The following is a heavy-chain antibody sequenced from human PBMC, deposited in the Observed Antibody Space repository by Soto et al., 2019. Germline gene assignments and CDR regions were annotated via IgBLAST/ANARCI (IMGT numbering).Heavy chain of an antibody. D-gene: IGHD5-12*01. CDR1: GDIFSGYS. Sequence: QVQLVQYGAEVKKPGSSVKVSCKTSGDIFSGYSISWVRQAPGQGLEWMGGIIPIFGTTNYALGLHGRGTVTADKATSTVYMELYSLQSEAPAVYDGARDLGSGYDPGDYWGQGTVVTVSS. CDR2: IIPIFGTT. V-gene: IGHV1-69*14. CDR3: ARDLGSGYDPGDY. J-gene: IGHJ4*02.